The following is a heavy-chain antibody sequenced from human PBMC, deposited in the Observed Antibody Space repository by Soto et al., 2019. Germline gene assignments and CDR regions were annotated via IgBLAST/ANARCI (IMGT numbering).Heavy chain of an antibody. CDR1: GGSFNGYY. D-gene: IGHD6-13*01. CDR2: INHSGST. J-gene: IGHJ5*02. V-gene: IGHV4-34*01. CDR3: ASTQQQKNWFDP. Sequence: SETLSLTCAVYGGSFNGYYWSWIRQPPGKGLEWIGEINHSGSTNYNPSLKSRVTISVDTSKNQFSLKLSSVTAADTAVYYCASTQQQKNWFDPWGQGTLVTVSS.